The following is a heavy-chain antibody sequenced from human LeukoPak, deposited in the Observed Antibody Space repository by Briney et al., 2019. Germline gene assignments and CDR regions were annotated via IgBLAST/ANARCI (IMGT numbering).Heavy chain of an antibody. J-gene: IGHJ4*02. Sequence: ASVKVSCTASGYTFTSYGISWVRQAPGQGLEWMGWISAYNGNTNYAQKLQGRVTMTTDTSTSTAYMELRSLRSDDTAVYYCARDYIRYCSSTSCYPGYWGQGTLVTVS. CDR3: ARDYIRYCSSTSCYPGY. CDR2: ISAYNGNT. V-gene: IGHV1-18*01. D-gene: IGHD2-2*01. CDR1: GYTFTSYG.